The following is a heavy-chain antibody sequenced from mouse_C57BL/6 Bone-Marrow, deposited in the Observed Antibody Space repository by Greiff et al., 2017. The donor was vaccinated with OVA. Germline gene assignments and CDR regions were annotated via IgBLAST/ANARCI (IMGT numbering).Heavy chain of an antibody. CDR3: ATRAYYSKDYAMDD. V-gene: IGHV5-12*01. J-gene: IGHJ4*01. Sequence: DVQLVESGGGLVQPGGSLKLSCAASGFTFSDYYMYWVRQTPEKRLEWVAYISNGGGSTYYPDTVKGRFTISRDNAKNTLYLQMSRLKSEDTAMYYCATRAYYSKDYAMDDWGQGTSVTVSS. D-gene: IGHD2-5*01. CDR2: ISNGGGST. CDR1: GFTFSDYY.